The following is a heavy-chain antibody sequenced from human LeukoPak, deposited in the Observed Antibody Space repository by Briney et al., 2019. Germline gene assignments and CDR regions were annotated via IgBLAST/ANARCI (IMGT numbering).Heavy chain of an antibody. CDR2: ISGSSTTI. CDR1: GFTLTIYS. Sequence: GVYLRLSCAASGFTLTIYSMNWVRQAPGGGLEWGLYISGSSTTIYYADSVKGRFTISRDNAKNSLYLQMSSLRDEDTAVYYCARSAGSGSHPFDYWGQGTLVTVSS. V-gene: IGHV3-48*02. D-gene: IGHD1-26*01. CDR3: ARSAGSGSHPFDY. J-gene: IGHJ4*02.